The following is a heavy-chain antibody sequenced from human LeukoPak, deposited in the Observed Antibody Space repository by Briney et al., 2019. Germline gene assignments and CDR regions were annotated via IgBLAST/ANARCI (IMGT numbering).Heavy chain of an antibody. CDR1: GFTFSDYY. Sequence: PGGSLRLSCAASGFTFSDYYMSWIRQAPGKGLEWVSHISSSGSTIYYADSVKGRFTISRDNAKNSLYLQMNSLRAEDTAVYYCARDYYDSSGCCRFDYWGQGTLVTVSS. J-gene: IGHJ4*02. V-gene: IGHV3-11*01. CDR2: ISSSGSTI. CDR3: ARDYYDSSGCCRFDY. D-gene: IGHD3-22*01.